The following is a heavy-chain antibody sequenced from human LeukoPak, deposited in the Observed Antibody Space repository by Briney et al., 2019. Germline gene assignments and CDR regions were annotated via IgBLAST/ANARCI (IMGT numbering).Heavy chain of an antibody. Sequence: AASVKVSCKASGYTFTGYYIHWVRQAPGQGLELMGWINPNSGGTNYAQKLQGRITMTRDTSISTAYMELSRLRSDDTAVYYCARQDGYNQILIDYWGQGTLVTVSS. D-gene: IGHD5-24*01. J-gene: IGHJ4*02. CDR2: INPNSGGT. CDR1: GYTFTGYY. CDR3: ARQDGYNQILIDY. V-gene: IGHV1-2*02.